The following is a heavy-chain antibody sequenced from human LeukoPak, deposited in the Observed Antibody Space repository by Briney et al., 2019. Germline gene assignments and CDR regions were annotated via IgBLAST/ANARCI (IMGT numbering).Heavy chain of an antibody. Sequence: KPSETLSLTCTVSGGSISSYNWSWIRQPPGKGLEWIGYIYYSGSTNYNPSLKSRVTISVDTSKNQFSLKLSSVTAADTAVYYCARSTRVYYDSSGSLFGYWGQGTLVTVSS. CDR1: GGSISSYN. CDR3: ARSTRVYYDSSGSLFGY. J-gene: IGHJ4*02. CDR2: IYYSGST. V-gene: IGHV4-59*08. D-gene: IGHD3-22*01.